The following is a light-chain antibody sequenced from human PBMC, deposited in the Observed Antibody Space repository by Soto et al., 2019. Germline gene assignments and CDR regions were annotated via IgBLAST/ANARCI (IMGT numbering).Light chain of an antibody. Sequence: AIQMTQSPSSLSASVGERVTITCRASQGIRNDLGWYQQKPGKAPKLLIYAASSLPSGVPSRFSGSGYGTDVTLTISSLQPEDFATYYCLQDYNYPLTLGQGTRLEIK. V-gene: IGKV1-6*01. CDR2: AAS. CDR1: QGIRND. J-gene: IGKJ2*01. CDR3: LQDYNYPLT.